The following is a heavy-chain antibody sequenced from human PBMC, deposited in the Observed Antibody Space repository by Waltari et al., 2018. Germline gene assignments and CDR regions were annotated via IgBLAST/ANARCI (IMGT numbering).Heavy chain of an antibody. CDR3: AKDLDTETTTLSD. V-gene: IGHV3-30*18. CDR2: ISYDGSKT. CDR1: GFTFRNYG. Sequence: RLSCAASGFTFRNYGMHWVRQAPGKGLEWVALISYDGSKTDYGASVKGRFTISRDDSHNTLYLQMHSLRPEDTAVYFCAKDLDTETTTLSDWGQGTLVTASA. J-gene: IGHJ4*02. D-gene: IGHD1-1*01.